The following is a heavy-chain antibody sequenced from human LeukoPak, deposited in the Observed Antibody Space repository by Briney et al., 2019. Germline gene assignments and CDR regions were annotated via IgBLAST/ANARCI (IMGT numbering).Heavy chain of an antibody. CDR2: IYSGGRI. J-gene: IGHJ3*02. CDR3: ARAPWAYGNYVHAFDI. CDR1: GGSFRGDYY. D-gene: IGHD4-11*01. Sequence: SETLSLTCTVSGGSFRGDYYWAWIRQPPGKGLEWIGSIYSGGRIYYNPSLKSRASISIDTSNNDLSLKVTSVTAADTAGYYCARAPWAYGNYVHAFDIWGQGTMVTVSS. V-gene: IGHV4-39*07.